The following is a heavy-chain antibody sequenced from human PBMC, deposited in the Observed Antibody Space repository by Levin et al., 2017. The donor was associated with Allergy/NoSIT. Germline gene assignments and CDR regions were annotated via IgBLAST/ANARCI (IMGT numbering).Heavy chain of an antibody. D-gene: IGHD2-15*01. CDR3: AKGFMGGYCSGGSCPSEYFQH. Sequence: GGSLRLSCAASGFTFSSYGMHWVRQAPGKGLEWVAVISYDGSNKYYADSVKGRFTISRDNSKNTLYLQMNSLRAEDTAVYYCAKGFMGGYCSGGSCPSEYFQHWGQGTLVTVSS. J-gene: IGHJ1*01. CDR2: ISYDGSNK. CDR1: GFTFSSYG. V-gene: IGHV3-30*18.